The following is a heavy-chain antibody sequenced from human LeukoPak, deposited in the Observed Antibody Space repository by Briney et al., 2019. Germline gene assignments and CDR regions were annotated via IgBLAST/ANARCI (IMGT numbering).Heavy chain of an antibody. Sequence: GGSLRLSCGASGFTNYMSWVRQAPERGLEWVSVIYSSGSTYYADSVRGRFTICRDKTKNTLFLQMNSLRVEDTPVYYCARDLLEPEMAAWGLGTLVTVSS. D-gene: IGHD5-24*01. V-gene: IGHV3-53*01. J-gene: IGHJ5*02. CDR1: GFTNY. CDR3: ARDLLEPEMAA. CDR2: IYSSGST.